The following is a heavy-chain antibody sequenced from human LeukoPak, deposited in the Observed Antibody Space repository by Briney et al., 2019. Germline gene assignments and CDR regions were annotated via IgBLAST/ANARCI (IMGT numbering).Heavy chain of an antibody. CDR3: ASAPGYCSSTSCYAMSYYYYYGMDV. CDR2: INHSEST. V-gene: IGHV4-34*01. J-gene: IGHJ6*04. CDR1: GGSFSSYY. Sequence: SETLSLTCAVYGGSFSSYYWSWVRQPQGPGLEWVGVINHSESTNTKPSVKSRVTISVDTSKNQFSLKLSSVTGADTAVYYCASAPGYCSSTSCYAMSYYYYYGMDVWGKGTTVTVSS. D-gene: IGHD2-2*01.